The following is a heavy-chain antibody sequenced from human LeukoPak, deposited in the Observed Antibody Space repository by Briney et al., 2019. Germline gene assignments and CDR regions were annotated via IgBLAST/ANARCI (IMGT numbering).Heavy chain of an antibody. CDR1: GGSISSYF. V-gene: IGHV4-59*08. Sequence: SETLSLTCTVSGGSISSYFWSWIRQPPGKGLEWIGYVYYSGSTNYNPSLKSRVTISVDTSKKQFSLKLSSVTAADTAVYYCARRPDGTSHFDYWGQGTLVTVSS. CDR2: VYYSGST. D-gene: IGHD6-6*01. J-gene: IGHJ4*02. CDR3: ARRPDGTSHFDY.